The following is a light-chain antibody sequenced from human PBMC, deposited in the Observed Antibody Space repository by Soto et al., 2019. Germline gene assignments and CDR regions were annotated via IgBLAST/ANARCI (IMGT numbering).Light chain of an antibody. J-gene: IGKJ1*01. Sequence: EIVLTQSPATLSLSPVERATLSCRASQSVSSYLAWYQQKPGQAPMLLIYDASHRATGIPARFSGSGSGTDFTITISSLGPEDFAVHYCQQRSNWPWTFGQGTKVEIK. V-gene: IGKV3-11*01. CDR3: QQRSNWPWT. CDR2: DAS. CDR1: QSVSSY.